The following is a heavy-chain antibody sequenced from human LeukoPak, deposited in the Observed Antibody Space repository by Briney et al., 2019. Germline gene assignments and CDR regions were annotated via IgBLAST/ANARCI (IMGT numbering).Heavy chain of an antibody. J-gene: IGHJ4*02. D-gene: IGHD3-22*01. CDR2: IDPSDSYT. Sequence: GESLRISCQGSGYSFTSYWISWVRQMPGKGLEWMGRIDPSDSYTNYSPSFQGHVTISAGKSISTAYLQWSSLKASDTAMYYCARPYYYDSSGYQDGGQGTLVTVSS. CDR3: ARPYYYDSSGYQD. CDR1: GYSFTSYW. V-gene: IGHV5-10-1*01.